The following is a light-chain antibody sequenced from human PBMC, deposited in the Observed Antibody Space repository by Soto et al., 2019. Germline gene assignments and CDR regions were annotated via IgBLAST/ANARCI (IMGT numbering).Light chain of an antibody. V-gene: IGKV1-17*01. J-gene: IGKJ2*01. CDR3: LQYNDYPYT. CDR2: AAS. CDR1: QDIRNY. Sequence: DIQMTQSPPSLSASVGDRVTITCRANQDIRNYLGWYQQNPGKAPKRLSYAASSLQSGVPSRFSGSGSGTEFTLTICRLQPEDFATYLCLQYNDYPYTFGQGTKLEF.